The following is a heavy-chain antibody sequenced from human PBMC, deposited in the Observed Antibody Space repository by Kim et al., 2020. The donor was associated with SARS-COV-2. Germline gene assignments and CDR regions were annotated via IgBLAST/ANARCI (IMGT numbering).Heavy chain of an antibody. Sequence: GGSLRLSCVASGFTFSSYWMSWVRQAPGKGLEWVASLKQDGTEQHYVASAKGRFTISRDNAKRSLYLQMNSLRAEDTAVYYCARDFDYWGQGTLVTVSS. V-gene: IGHV3-7*03. J-gene: IGHJ4*02. CDR3: ARDFDY. CDR1: GFTFSSYW. CDR2: LKQDGTEQ.